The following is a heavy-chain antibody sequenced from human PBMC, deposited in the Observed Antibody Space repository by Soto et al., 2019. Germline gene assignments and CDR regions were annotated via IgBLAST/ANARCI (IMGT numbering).Heavy chain of an antibody. V-gene: IGHV1-2*02. D-gene: IGHD6-6*01. CDR1: GYTFTGYY. J-gene: IGHJ6*02. CDR2: INPNSGGT. CDR3: ARVRTSIAARPNYYGMDV. Sequence: GGSVKVSWKGPGYTFTGYYMHWVLQAPGQGLEWMGWINPNSGGTNYAQKLQGRVTMTRDTSISTAYMELSRLRSDDTAVYYCARVRTSIAARPNYYGMDVWGQGTTVTVSS.